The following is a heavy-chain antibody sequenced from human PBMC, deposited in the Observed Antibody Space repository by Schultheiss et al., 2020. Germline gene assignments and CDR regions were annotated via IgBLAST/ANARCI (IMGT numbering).Heavy chain of an antibody. V-gene: IGHV4-34*01. J-gene: IGHJ4*02. Sequence: GSLRLSCAVYGGSFSGYYWSWIRQHPGKGLEWIGSIYHSGSTYYNPSLKSRVTISVDTSKNQFSLKLSSVTAADTAVYYCASFRLRGSYFDYWGQGTLVTVSS. D-gene: IGHD4-17*01. CDR1: GGSFSGYY. CDR3: ASFRLRGSYFDY. CDR2: IYHSGST.